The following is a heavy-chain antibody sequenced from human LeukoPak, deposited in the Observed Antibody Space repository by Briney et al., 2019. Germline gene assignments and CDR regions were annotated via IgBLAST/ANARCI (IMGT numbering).Heavy chain of an antibody. Sequence: GGSLRLSCAASGFTFSDYYMSWIRQAPGKGLEWVSYISSSGSTIYYADSVKGRFTISRDNAKNSLYLQMNSLRAEDTAVYYCARAGSPYSSGWYVGPDYYGMDVWGQGTTVTVSS. J-gene: IGHJ6*02. CDR2: ISSSGSTI. D-gene: IGHD6-13*01. CDR3: ARAGSPYSSGWYVGPDYYGMDV. CDR1: GFTFSDYY. V-gene: IGHV3-11*01.